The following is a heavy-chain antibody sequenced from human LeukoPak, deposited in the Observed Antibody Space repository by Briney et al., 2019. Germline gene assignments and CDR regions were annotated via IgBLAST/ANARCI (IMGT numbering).Heavy chain of an antibody. V-gene: IGHV3-23*01. Sequence: GGSLRLSCAASGFTFSSYAMSWVRQAPGKGLEWVSAISGSGGSTYYADSVKGRFTISRDNSKNTLYLQMNSLRAEDTAVYYCAKDSYETYYYGSGSYYKNWGQGTLVTVSS. D-gene: IGHD3-10*01. CDR1: GFTFSSYA. CDR3: AKDSYETYYYGSGSYYKN. J-gene: IGHJ4*02. CDR2: ISGSGGST.